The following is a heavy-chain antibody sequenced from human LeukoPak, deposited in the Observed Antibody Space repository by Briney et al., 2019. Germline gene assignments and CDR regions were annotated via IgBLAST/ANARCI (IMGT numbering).Heavy chain of an antibody. D-gene: IGHD2-21*01. CDR2: ISYDGSNK. CDR1: GFTFSSYA. J-gene: IGHJ4*02. Sequence: GGSLRLSCAASGFTFSSYAMHWVRQATGKGLEWVAVISYDGSNKYYADSVKGRFTISRDNSKNTLYLQVNSLRAEDTAVYYCAREPLWWGKGTLVTVSS. V-gene: IGHV3-30-3*01. CDR3: AREPLW.